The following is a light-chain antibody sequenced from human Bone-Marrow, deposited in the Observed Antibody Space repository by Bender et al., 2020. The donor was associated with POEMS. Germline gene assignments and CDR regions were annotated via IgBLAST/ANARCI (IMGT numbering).Light chain of an antibody. J-gene: IGLJ3*02. CDR3: QSYDNSLGGWV. Sequence: QSALTQPPSVAGSPGQSVTIFCTGTSSDVGSYNRVSWYQQPPGTAPKLVIYGYNNRPSGVPDRFSGSKSGTSASLAITGLQAEDEGDYYCQSYDNSLGGWVFGGGTKLTVL. V-gene: IGLV2-18*02. CDR2: GYN. CDR1: SSDVGSYNR.